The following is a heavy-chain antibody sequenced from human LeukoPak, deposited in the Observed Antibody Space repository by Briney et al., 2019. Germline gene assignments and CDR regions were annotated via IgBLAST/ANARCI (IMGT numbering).Heavy chain of an antibody. CDR3: TREGHRGIVLRYFDWFPAFDI. CDR2: IKRKTDGGTT. V-gene: IGHV3-15*01. J-gene: IGHJ3*02. CDR1: GLTFSDAW. Sequence: GGSLRLSCAASGLTFSDAWMSWVRQAPGKGLEGVGRIKRKTDGGTTDYAAPVKGRFTISRDDSKNTLYLQMNSLKTEDTAVYYCTREGHRGIVLRYFDWFPAFDIWGQGTMVTVSS. D-gene: IGHD3-9*01.